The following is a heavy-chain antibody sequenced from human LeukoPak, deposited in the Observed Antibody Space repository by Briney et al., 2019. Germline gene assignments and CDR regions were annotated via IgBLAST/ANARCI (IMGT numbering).Heavy chain of an antibody. CDR2: INWAASEV. V-gene: IGHV3-7*01. J-gene: IGHJ4*01. CDR3: AKLLRNNTIYDF. D-gene: IGHD1/OR15-1a*01. Sequence: GALRLSCAASGFNFNIFWMSWVRQAPGKGLEWVASINWAASEVHYAGSVRGRFTVSRDNAKKSLFLQMNSLRVEDTAFYYCAKLLRNNTIYDFWGHGALVTVSS. CDR1: GFNFNIFW.